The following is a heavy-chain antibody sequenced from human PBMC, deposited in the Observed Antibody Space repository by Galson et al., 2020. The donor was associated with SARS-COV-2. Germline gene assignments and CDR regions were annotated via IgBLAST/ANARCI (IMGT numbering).Heavy chain of an antibody. CDR3: ARVQEYSKRPGGFGP. D-gene: IGHD5-12*01. J-gene: IGHJ5*02. V-gene: IGHV4-31*03. Sequence: SETLSLTCTVSGGSISNDPDFWSWIRLHPGKGLEWIAYISYDGRTNYNPSLGSRVAISKDTSKNQVSLRLTSVTDADTAIYYCARVQEYSKRPGGFGPWGPGTLVTVSS. CDR1: GGSISNDPDF. CDR2: ISYDGRT.